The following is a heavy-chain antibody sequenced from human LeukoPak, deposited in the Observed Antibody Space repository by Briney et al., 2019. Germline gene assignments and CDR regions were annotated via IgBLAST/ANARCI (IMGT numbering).Heavy chain of an antibody. CDR3: ATPKTGTPWNWFDP. Sequence: PGGSLRLSCAASGFTFSSYSMTWVRQAPGKGLEWVSSISSSSSYIYYADSVKGRLTISRDNAKNSLYLQMNSLRAEDTAVYYCATPKTGTPWNWFDPWGQGTLVTVSS. V-gene: IGHV3-21*01. J-gene: IGHJ5*02. CDR1: GFTFSSYS. CDR2: ISSSSSYI. D-gene: IGHD1-1*01.